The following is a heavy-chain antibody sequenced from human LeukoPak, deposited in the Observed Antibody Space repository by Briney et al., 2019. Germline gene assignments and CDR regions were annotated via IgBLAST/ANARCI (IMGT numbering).Heavy chain of an antibody. CDR1: GFTFSSYG. V-gene: IGHV3-30*02. CDR3: AKDIMDRMVRGVIITGFDY. CDR2: IRYDGSNK. D-gene: IGHD3-10*01. Sequence: RPGGSLRLSCAASGFTFSSYGMHWVRQAPGKGLEWVAFIRYDGSNKYYADSVKGRFTISRDNSKNTLYLQMNSLRAEDTAVYYCAKDIMDRMVRGVIITGFDYWGQGTLVTVSS. J-gene: IGHJ4*02.